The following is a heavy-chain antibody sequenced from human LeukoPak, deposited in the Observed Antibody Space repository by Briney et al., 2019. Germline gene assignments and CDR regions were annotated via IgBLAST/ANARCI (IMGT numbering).Heavy chain of an antibody. J-gene: IGHJ4*02. CDR3: ARDYYDSSGYYNFY. Sequence: GGSLRLSCAASGFTFSSYSMNWVRQAPGKGLEWVSSISSSSSYIYYAESVKGRFTISRDNAKNSLYLQMNSLRAEDTAVYYCARDYYDSSGYYNFYWGQGTLVTVSS. D-gene: IGHD3-22*01. CDR1: GFTFSSYS. CDR2: ISSSSSYI. V-gene: IGHV3-21*01.